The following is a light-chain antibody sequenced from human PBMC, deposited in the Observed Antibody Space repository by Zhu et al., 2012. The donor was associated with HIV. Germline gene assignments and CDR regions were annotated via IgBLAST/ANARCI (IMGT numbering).Light chain of an antibody. J-gene: IGKJ4*01. V-gene: IGKV3-20*01. CDR3: QQYGSSPLT. Sequence: EIVLTQSPDTLSLSPGERATLSCRASQSISSSFLAWYQQKPGQTPRLLIYGASSRATDIPDRFSGSGSGTDFTLTISRLEPEEFAVYYCQQYGSSPLTFGGGTNIEIK. CDR2: GAS. CDR1: QSISSSF.